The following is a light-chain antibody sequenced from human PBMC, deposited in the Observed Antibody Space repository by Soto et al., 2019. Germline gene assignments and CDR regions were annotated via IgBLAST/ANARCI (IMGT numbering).Light chain of an antibody. CDR2: VAS. J-gene: IGKJ5*01. CDR3: QQSYGTPIT. V-gene: IGKV1-39*01. Sequence: DIQMTQSPSTLSASVGDRVIITCRASQSISSWLAWYQQKPGKAPNLLIYVASSLQSEVPSRFSGSGSGTDFTLTITSLQPEDFATYYCQQSYGTPITFGQGTRLEIK. CDR1: QSISSW.